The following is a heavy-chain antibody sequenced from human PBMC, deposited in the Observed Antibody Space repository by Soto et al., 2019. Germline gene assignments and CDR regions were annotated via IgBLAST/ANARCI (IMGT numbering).Heavy chain of an antibody. J-gene: IGHJ5*02. Sequence: SETLSLTCAVYGGSFSGYYWSWIRQPPGKGLEWIGEINHSGSTNYNPSLKSRVTISVDTSKNQFSLKLSSVTAADTAVYYCARCRRGRFDPWRQGTLVTVSS. CDR2: INHSGST. CDR1: GGSFSGYY. CDR3: ARCRRGRFDP. V-gene: IGHV4-34*01. D-gene: IGHD2-15*01.